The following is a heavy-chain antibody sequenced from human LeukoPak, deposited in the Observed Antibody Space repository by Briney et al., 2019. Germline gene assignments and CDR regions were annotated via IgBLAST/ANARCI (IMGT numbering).Heavy chain of an antibody. V-gene: IGHV4-38-2*02. Sequence: PSETLSLTCTVSGYSISSGYYWGWIRQPPGKGLEWIGEINHSGSTNYNPSLKSRVTISVDTSKNQFSLKLSSVTAADTAVYYCAREKKWLRFGKISYYYYYYMDVWGKGTTVTVSS. CDR3: AREKKWLRFGKISYYYYYYMDV. CDR1: GYSISSGYY. D-gene: IGHD5-12*01. CDR2: INHSGST. J-gene: IGHJ6*03.